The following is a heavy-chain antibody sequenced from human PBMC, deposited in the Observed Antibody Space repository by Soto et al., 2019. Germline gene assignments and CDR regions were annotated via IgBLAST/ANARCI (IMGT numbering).Heavy chain of an antibody. CDR2: IYYSGST. D-gene: IGHD2-21*02. J-gene: IGHJ6*02. Sequence: SETLSLTCTFSGGSISSYYWSWIRQPPGKGLEWIGYIYYSGSTNYNPSLKSRVTISVDTSKNQFSLKLSSVTAADTAVYYCARGEGDSKYYYYGMDVWGQGTTVTVYS. CDR3: ARGEGDSKYYYYGMDV. V-gene: IGHV4-59*01. CDR1: GGSISSYY.